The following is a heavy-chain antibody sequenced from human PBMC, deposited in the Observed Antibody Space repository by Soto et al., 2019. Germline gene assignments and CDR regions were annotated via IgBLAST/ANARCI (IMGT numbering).Heavy chain of an antibody. Sequence: QVQVVQPGAEVKKPGASVKVSCKASGYTFTGYYMHWVRQAPGQGLEWMGWINPNSGGTNYAQKFQGRVTMTRNTSISTAYMELSRLRSDDTAVYYCARHGGWESPGAFDIWGQGTMVTVSP. CDR1: GYTFTGYY. J-gene: IGHJ3*02. CDR3: ARHGGWESPGAFDI. V-gene: IGHV1-2*02. D-gene: IGHD1-26*01. CDR2: INPNSGGT.